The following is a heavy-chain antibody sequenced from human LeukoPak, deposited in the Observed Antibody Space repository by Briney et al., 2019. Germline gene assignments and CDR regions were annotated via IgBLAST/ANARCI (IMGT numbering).Heavy chain of an antibody. CDR1: GYTFTGYY. Sequence: SVTVSCKASGYTFTGYYMHWVRQAPGQGLEWMGWINPNSGGTNYAQKFQGRVTMTRDTSISTAYMELSGLRSDDTAVYYCARDSPVWSGSYYYYYGMDVWGQGTTVSVSS. V-gene: IGHV1-2*02. CDR2: INPNSGGT. D-gene: IGHD3-3*01. J-gene: IGHJ6*02. CDR3: ARDSPVWSGSYYYYYGMDV.